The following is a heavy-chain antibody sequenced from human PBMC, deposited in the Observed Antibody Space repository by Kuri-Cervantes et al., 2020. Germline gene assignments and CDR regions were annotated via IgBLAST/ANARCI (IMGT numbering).Heavy chain of an antibody. CDR2: MSSDGRNE. V-gene: IGHV3-30*18. Sequence: GGSLRLSCAASGFIFSRYSMHWVRQAPGKGLEWVAVMSSDGRNEYYVDSVKGRFTISRDNSKNILYLQLSSLRAEDTAVYYCAKDGKKGRTTADFDYWGQGTLVTVSS. CDR3: AKDGKKGRTTADFDY. D-gene: IGHD1-7*01. J-gene: IGHJ4*02. CDR1: GFIFSRYS.